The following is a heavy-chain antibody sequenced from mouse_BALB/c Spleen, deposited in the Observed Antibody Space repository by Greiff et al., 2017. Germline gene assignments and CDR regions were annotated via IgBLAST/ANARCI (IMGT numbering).Heavy chain of an antibody. D-gene: IGHD1-2*01. V-gene: IGHV1-69*02. Sequence: QVQLQQPGAELVRPGASVKLSCKASGFTFTSYWINWVKQRPGQGLEWIGNIYPADSYTNYNQKFKDKATLTVDKSSSTAYMQLSSPTSEDTAVYYCTSSHYCGYVRALDYAMDYWGQGTSVTVSS. CDR3: TSSHYCGYVRALDYAMDY. CDR1: GFTFTSYW. CDR2: IYPADSYT. J-gene: IGHJ4*01.